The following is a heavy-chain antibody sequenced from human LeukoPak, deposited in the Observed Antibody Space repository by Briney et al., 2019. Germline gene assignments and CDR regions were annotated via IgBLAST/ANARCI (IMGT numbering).Heavy chain of an antibody. J-gene: IGHJ4*02. CDR2: ISGSGGST. D-gene: IGHD1-26*01. V-gene: IGHV3-23*01. CDR3: AKDHEGAHDY. CDR1: GFTFSSYA. Sequence: PGGSLRLSCAAPGFTFSSYAMSWVRQAPGKGLEWVSAISGSGGSTYYADSVKGRFTIPRDNSKNTLYLQMNSLRAEDTAVYHCAKDHEGAHDYWGQGTLVTVSS.